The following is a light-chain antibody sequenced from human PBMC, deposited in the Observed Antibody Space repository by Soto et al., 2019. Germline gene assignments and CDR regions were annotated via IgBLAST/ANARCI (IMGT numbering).Light chain of an antibody. CDR2: GNS. V-gene: IGLV1-40*01. Sequence: QSVLTQPPSVSGAPGQRVTISCTGSSSNIGAGYDVHWYQQLPGTAPKLLIYGNSNRPSGVPDRFSGSKSGTSASLVITGLQAEDEADYYCQPYDSSLSGWGVFGGGTKLTVL. J-gene: IGLJ2*01. CDR1: SSNIGAGYD. CDR3: QPYDSSLSGWGV.